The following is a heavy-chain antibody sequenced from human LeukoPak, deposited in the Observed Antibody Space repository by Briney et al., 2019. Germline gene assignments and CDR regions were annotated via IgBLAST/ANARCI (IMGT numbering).Heavy chain of an antibody. Sequence: ASVTVSCTASGYTFNRHGISWVRQAPGQGLEWMGWISAYDGNTDFAQKFQGRVTMTTDTSTSTAYMELRSLRSDDTAIYFCARVTALKGVDYWGQGTLVTVSS. D-gene: IGHD2-21*02. CDR2: ISAYDGNT. V-gene: IGHV1-18*01. CDR3: ARVTALKGVDY. J-gene: IGHJ4*02. CDR1: GYTFNRHG.